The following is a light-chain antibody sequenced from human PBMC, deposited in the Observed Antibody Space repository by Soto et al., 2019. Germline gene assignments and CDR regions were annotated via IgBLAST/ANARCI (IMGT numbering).Light chain of an antibody. CDR2: ATS. J-gene: IGKJ4*01. Sequence: EIVVTQSPATLSVSPGERATLSCRASQSVGNNFAWYQQKPGQAPRLLIFATSTRATGVPARFSGSGSGTEFPLTISSLQSEDLAVYYCQQYGDWPLTFGGGAKVEIE. V-gene: IGKV3-15*01. CDR1: QSVGNN. CDR3: QQYGDWPLT.